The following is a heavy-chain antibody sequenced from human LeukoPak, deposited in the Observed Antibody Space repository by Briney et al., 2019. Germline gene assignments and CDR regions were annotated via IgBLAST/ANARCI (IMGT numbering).Heavy chain of an antibody. V-gene: IGHV4-39*01. CDR2: IYYSGST. CDR3: TSHYHYGSRSYQPFDA. J-gene: IGHJ4*02. Sequence: PSETLSLTCTVSGGSISSSSYYWGWIRQPPGKGLEWIGSIYYSGSTYYNPSLKSRVTISVDSSKNQFSLNLNSVTAADTAVYYCTSHYHYGSRSYQPFDAWGQGTLVTVSS. CDR1: GGSISSSSYY. D-gene: IGHD3-10*01.